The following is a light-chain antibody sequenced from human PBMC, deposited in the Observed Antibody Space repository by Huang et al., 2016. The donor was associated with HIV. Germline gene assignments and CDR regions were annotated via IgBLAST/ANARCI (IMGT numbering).Light chain of an antibody. CDR2: VAS. CDR3: QQYESSPWT. J-gene: IGKJ1*01. Sequence: EIVLTQSPGPLSLSPGERATLSCRASQSVSRSYLGWYQQKAGQAPRRLIYVASSRAPGIPDRVSGSGSGTDFTLTISRLEPQDFAIYYCQQYESSPWTFGQGTKVEMK. CDR1: QSVSRSY. V-gene: IGKV3-20*01.